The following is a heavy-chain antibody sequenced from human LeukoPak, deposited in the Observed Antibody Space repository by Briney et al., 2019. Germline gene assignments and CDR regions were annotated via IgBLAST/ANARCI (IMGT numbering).Heavy chain of an antibody. D-gene: IGHD5-12*01. V-gene: IGHV4-4*07. CDR3: ARDRTGYVGYEGDPFDI. CDR2: IFPSGST. J-gene: IGHJ3*02. Sequence: PSETLSLTCTVSGGCLSNYYWSWIRQPAGKGLEWIGRIFPSGSTNYNPSLQSRVTMSVDTPKNQFSLKVTSVTAADTALYYCARDRTGYVGYEGDPFDIWGQGTMVTVSS. CDR1: GGCLSNYY.